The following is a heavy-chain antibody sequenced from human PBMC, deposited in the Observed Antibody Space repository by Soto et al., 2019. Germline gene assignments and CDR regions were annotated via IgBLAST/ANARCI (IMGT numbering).Heavy chain of an antibody. CDR1: GGSISSSSYY. D-gene: IGHD3-16*02. Sequence: SETLSLTCTVSGGSISSSSYYWGWIRQPPGKGLEWIGSIYYSGSTYYNPSLKSRVPISVDTSKNQFSLKLSSVTAADTAVYYCANHYVWGSYRSSFDYWGQGTLVTVSS. V-gene: IGHV4-39*01. CDR2: IYYSGST. J-gene: IGHJ4*02. CDR3: ANHYVWGSYRSSFDY.